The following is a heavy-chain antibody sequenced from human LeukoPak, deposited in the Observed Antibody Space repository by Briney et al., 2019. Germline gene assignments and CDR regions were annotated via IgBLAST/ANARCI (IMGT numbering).Heavy chain of an antibody. CDR2: ISYDGSNK. J-gene: IGHJ6*03. CDR1: GFTFSSYA. D-gene: IGHD6-13*01. CDR3: AKDSIAAAVPPYYYYYYMDV. Sequence: GGSLRLSCAASGFTFSSYAMHWVRQAPGKGLEWVAVISYDGSNKYYADSVKGRFTISRDNSKNTLYLQMNSLRAEDTAVYYCAKDSIAAAVPPYYYYYYMDVWGKGTTVTISS. V-gene: IGHV3-30*04.